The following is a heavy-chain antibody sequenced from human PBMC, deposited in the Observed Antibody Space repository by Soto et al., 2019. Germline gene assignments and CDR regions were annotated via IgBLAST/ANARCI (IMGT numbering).Heavy chain of an antibody. D-gene: IGHD3-10*01. J-gene: IGHJ6*02. CDR3: ATRARVRVRGSYYYGMAV. CDR1: GGTFSSYA. Sequence: SVKVSCKASGGTFSSYAISWVRQAPGQGLEWMGGIIPIFGTANYAQKFQGRVTITADKSTSTAYMELSSLRSEDTAVYYCATRARVRVRGSYYYGMAVWGQGTRVTVSS. V-gene: IGHV1-69*06. CDR2: IIPIFGTA.